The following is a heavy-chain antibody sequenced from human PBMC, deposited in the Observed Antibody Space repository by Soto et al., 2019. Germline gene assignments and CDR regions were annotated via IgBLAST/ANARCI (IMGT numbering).Heavy chain of an antibody. Sequence: EVQLLDSGGGLVQPGGSLRLSCADSGFTFSSYAMTWVRQAPGKGLEWVSGISASGGCSYYADSVTGRFTISRDNSKSTLYLQMNSLRVEDTAVYYCADGLKATSVRGRGVWGRGTTVIVSS. V-gene: IGHV3-23*01. CDR1: GFTFSSYA. J-gene: IGHJ6*02. D-gene: IGHD3-10*02. CDR2: ISASGGCS. CDR3: ADGLKATSVRGRGV.